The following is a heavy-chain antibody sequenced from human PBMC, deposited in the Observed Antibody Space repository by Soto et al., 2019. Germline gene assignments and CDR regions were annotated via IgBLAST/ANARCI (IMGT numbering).Heavy chain of an antibody. CDR3: ARDPIGGYSSRWPQFMDV. V-gene: IGHV3-33*01. CDR2: IWYDGSNT. Sequence: QVQLVESGGVVVQPGRSLRLSCAASGFTFSSYGMHWVRQAPGKGLEWVAVIWYDGSNTYYADALKGRFTISRDNSKNTLYLQLNSLRAEDTAVYHCARDPIGGYSSRWPQFMDVWGQGTTVTVSS. J-gene: IGHJ6*02. D-gene: IGHD6-13*01. CDR1: GFTFSSYG.